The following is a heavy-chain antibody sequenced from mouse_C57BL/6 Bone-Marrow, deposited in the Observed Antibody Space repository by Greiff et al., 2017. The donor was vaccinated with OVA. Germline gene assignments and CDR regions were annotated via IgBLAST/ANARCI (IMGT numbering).Heavy chain of an antibody. D-gene: IGHD1-1*01. CDR3: ARPDYYGSRDFDY. CDR1: GYTFTSYW. V-gene: IGHV1-64*01. J-gene: IGHJ2*01. CDR2: IHPNSGST. Sequence: QVQLQQPGAELVKPGASVKLSCKASGYTFTSYWMHWVKQRPGQGLEWIGMIHPNSGSTNYNEKFKSKATLTVDKSSSTAYMQLSSLTSEDSAVYYGARPDYYGSRDFDYWGQGTTLTVSS.